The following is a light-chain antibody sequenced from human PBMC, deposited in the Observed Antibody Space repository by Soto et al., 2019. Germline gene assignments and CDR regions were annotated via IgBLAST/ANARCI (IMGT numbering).Light chain of an antibody. Sequence: EVVLTQSPGTLSLSPGERATLSCRASQSVSSNYLAWYQQKPGQAPRLLIYGASSRATGIPDRFSGSRSGTDFTLTISRLEPEDFAVYYCQQYNDYPWTFGQGTKVDI. CDR1: QSVSSNY. CDR2: GAS. V-gene: IGKV3-20*01. J-gene: IGKJ1*01. CDR3: QQYNDYPWT.